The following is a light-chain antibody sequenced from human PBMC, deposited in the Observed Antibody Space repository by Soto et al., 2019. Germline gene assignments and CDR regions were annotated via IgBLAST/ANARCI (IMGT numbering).Light chain of an antibody. CDR2: EVS. Sequence: QSVLTQPPSASGSPGQSVTISCAGTSSDVGGYNYVSWYQQYPGKVPKLMIYEVSERPSGVPDRFSGSQSGNTAFLTVSGLQAEDEADYYCRSYADTAYVFGTGTKVTVL. V-gene: IGLV2-8*01. CDR1: SSDVGGYNY. J-gene: IGLJ1*01. CDR3: RSYADTAYV.